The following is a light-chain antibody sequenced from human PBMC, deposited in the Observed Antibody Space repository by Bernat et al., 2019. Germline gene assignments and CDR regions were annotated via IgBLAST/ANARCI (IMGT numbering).Light chain of an antibody. Sequence: DIVMTQSPATLSVSPGERATLSCRASQSVSSSLAWFQQKPGQAPRLLIYGTSTRAIGIPARFSGSGSGTEFTLTITSLQSEDFAVYYCQQYNNWPRTFGQGTKVEIK. CDR1: QSVSSS. V-gene: IGKV3-15*01. CDR2: GTS. J-gene: IGKJ1*01. CDR3: QQYNNWPRT.